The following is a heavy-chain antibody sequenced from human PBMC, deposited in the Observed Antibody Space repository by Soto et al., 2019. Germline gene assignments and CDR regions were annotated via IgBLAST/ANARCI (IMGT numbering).Heavy chain of an antibody. CDR3: ARARFGETLLFDS. CDR1: GGSITYYH. D-gene: IGHD3-10*02. Sequence: SETLSLTCTVSGGSITYYHWSWTRQPAGKGLEWIGRIYSSGSTNYNPSLKSRVTMSVDTSKNKFSLNLNSVTAANTAVYYCARARFGETLLFDSWGQGALVTVSS. V-gene: IGHV4-4*07. J-gene: IGHJ4*02. CDR2: IYSSGST.